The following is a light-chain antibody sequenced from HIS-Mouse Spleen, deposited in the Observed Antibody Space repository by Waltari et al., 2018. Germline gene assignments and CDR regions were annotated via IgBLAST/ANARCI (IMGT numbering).Light chain of an antibody. CDR1: QGISSY. CDR3: QQLNSYPPT. Sequence: DIQLTQSPSFLSASVGDRVTITCRACQGISSYLAWYQQKPGKAPKLLVHAASTLQSGVPSRFSGSGSGTEFTLTISSLQPEDFATYYCQQLNSYPPTFGQETKVEIK. CDR2: AAS. V-gene: IGKV1-9*01. J-gene: IGKJ1*01.